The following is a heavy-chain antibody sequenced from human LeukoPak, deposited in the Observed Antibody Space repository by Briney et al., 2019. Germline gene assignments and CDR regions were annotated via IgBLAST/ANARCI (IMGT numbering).Heavy chain of an antibody. CDR2: ISGSGYST. Sequence: GGSLRLSCAASGFTFSSYAMSWVRQAPGKGLEWVSVISGSGYSTYYADSVKGRLTISRDNSKNTLYLQMNSLRAEDTAVYYCAKDRSGSTAEYFQDWGQGTLVTVSS. CDR3: AKDRSGSTAEYFQD. V-gene: IGHV3-23*01. J-gene: IGHJ1*01. CDR1: GFTFSSYA. D-gene: IGHD3-10*01.